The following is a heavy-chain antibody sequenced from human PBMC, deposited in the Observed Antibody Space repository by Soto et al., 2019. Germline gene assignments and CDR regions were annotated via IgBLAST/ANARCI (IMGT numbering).Heavy chain of an antibody. J-gene: IGHJ4*02. D-gene: IGHD4-17*01. CDR1: GGSISSRTYY. V-gene: IGHV4-39*01. CDR3: ARHLGTVTPDY. Sequence: QLQLQESGPGLVKPSETLSLTCTVSGGSISSRTYYWGWIRQPPGKGLEWIGSIYYSGSTYYNPSLKSRVTISVDTSKNRFSLKLSSVTAADTAVYYCARHLGTVTPDYWGQGTLVTVSS. CDR2: IYYSGST.